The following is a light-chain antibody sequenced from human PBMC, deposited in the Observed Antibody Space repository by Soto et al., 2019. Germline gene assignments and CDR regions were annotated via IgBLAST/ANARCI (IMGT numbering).Light chain of an antibody. CDR2: GAS. CDR1: LSVSSTY. V-gene: IGKV3-20*01. CDR3: QQYGSSPWT. Sequence: EIVLTQSPGTLSLSPGERATLSCRASLSVSSTYLAWYQQKPGQAPRLLIYGASTRATGIPDRFSGSGSGTDFTFTITRLEPEDFAVYYCQQYGSSPWTFGQGTKVEIK. J-gene: IGKJ1*01.